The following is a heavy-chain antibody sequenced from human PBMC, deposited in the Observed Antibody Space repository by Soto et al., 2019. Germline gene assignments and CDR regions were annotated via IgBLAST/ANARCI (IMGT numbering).Heavy chain of an antibody. CDR3: AKAYQRPRDRMGGFWFDA. J-gene: IGHJ5*02. V-gene: IGHV3-9*01. Sequence: CQSLSWAASGFTFDAYSLHWVRQAPGKGLEWVSGISWNSGSIGYADSVKGRFTISRDNAKNSLYLQMNSLRAEDTALYYCAKAYQRPRDRMGGFWFDAWGQVTLFTVPS. CDR2: ISWNSGSI. D-gene: IGHD3-16*01. CDR1: GFTFDAYS.